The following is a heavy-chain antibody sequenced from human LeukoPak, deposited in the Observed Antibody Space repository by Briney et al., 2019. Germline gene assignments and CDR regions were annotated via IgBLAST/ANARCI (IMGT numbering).Heavy chain of an antibody. CDR1: GLTFGTYA. D-gene: IGHD2-15*01. V-gene: IGHV3-23*01. Sequence: GGSLRLSCAVSGLTFGTYAMSWVRQAPGKGLEWVSGISGDAGSSYYADSVRGRFTVSRDNSKNTLYLQMGSLRAEDTAVYYCAKHSGGTCYFGMDVWGQGTTVTVAS. J-gene: IGHJ6*02. CDR3: AKHSGGTCYFGMDV. CDR2: ISGDAGSS.